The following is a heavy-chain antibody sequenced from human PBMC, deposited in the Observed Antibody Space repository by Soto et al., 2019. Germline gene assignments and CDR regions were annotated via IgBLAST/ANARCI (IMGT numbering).Heavy chain of an antibody. V-gene: IGHV1-18*01. CDR2: ISAYKGSA. Sequence: QVQLVQSGAEVKKPGASVKVSCKASGYTFTSYGISWVRQAPGQGLEWMGWISAYKGSANYAQKLQGRVTMTTDTSTSTAYMELRSLRSDATAVYYCARDVGGSGGWFGMDVWGQGTTVIVSS. CDR3: ARDVGGSGGWFGMDV. CDR1: GYTFTSYG. D-gene: IGHD3-10*01. J-gene: IGHJ6*02.